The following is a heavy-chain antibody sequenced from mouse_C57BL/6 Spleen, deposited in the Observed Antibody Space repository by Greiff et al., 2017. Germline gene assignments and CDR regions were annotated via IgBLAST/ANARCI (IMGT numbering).Heavy chain of an antibody. CDR1: GYAFSSSW. CDR2: IYPGDGDT. D-gene: IGHD2-3*01. Sequence: QVQLQQSGPELVKPGASVKISCKASGYAFSSSWMNWVKQRPGKGLEWIGRIYPGDGDTNYNGKFKGKATLTADKSSSTAYMQLSSLTSEDSAVYFCASGGYDGYPFAYWGKGTLVTVSA. J-gene: IGHJ3*01. V-gene: IGHV1-82*01. CDR3: ASGGYDGYPFAY.